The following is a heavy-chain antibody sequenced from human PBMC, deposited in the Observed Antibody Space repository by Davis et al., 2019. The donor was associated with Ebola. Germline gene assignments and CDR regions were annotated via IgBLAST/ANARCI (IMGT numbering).Heavy chain of an antibody. CDR2: IRYDGSNK. Sequence: PGGSLRLSCAASGFSFIRYGMHWVRQAPGKGLEWVAFIRYDGSNKYYGDSVKGRFTISRDNSKNTLYLQMNSLRPEDTAMYYCAKPLRVFSSSAPFDSWGQGTLVTVSS. V-gene: IGHV3-30*02. D-gene: IGHD6-6*01. CDR1: GFSFIRYG. J-gene: IGHJ4*02. CDR3: AKPLRVFSSSAPFDS.